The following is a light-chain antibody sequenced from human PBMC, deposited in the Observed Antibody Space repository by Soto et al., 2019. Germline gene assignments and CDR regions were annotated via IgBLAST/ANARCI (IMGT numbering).Light chain of an antibody. CDR1: SSNIGGNS. CDR3: GSWDSSLSAYV. V-gene: IGLV1-51*01. Sequence: QSVLTQPPSVSAAPGQKVTISCSGSSSNIGGNSVSWYQQLPGTAPKLLIYGDDKRPSGIPDRFSGSKSGTSATLGITGFRTGDEADYYCGSWDSSLSAYVFGTGTKATVL. J-gene: IGLJ1*01. CDR2: GDD.